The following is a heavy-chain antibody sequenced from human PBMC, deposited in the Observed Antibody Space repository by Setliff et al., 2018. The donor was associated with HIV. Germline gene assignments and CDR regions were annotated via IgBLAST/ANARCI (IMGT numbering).Heavy chain of an antibody. CDR1: GDSISSGAYY. V-gene: IGHV4-39*06. D-gene: IGHD3-10*01. Sequence: KTSETLSLTCSVSGDSISSGAYYWSWIRQPPGKGLEWIGEINHSGSTNYNPSLKSRVTISVDTSKNQFALKLNSVTAADTAVYYCARVGDYGSGGWFDPWGQGTLVTVSS. J-gene: IGHJ5*02. CDR2: INHSGST. CDR3: ARVGDYGSGGWFDP.